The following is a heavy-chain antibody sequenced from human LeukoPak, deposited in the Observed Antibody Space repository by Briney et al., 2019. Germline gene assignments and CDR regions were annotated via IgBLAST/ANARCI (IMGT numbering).Heavy chain of an antibody. D-gene: IGHD2-2*01. J-gene: IGHJ4*02. CDR3: ARPIVVVPAALGFDY. CDR2: ISAYNGNT. CDR1: GYPFTSYG. V-gene: IGHV1-18*01. Sequence: ASVKVSCKASGYPFTSYGISWVRQAPGQGLEWMGWISAYNGNTNYAQKLQGRVTMTTDTSTSTAYMELRSLRSDDTAVYYCARPIVVVPAALGFDYWGQGTLVTVSS.